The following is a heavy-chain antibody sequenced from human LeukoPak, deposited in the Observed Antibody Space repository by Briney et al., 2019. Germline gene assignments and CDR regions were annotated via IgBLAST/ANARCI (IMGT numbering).Heavy chain of an antibody. D-gene: IGHD3-22*01. CDR1: GFTFSSYG. J-gene: IGHJ4*02. V-gene: IGHV3-30*18. Sequence: GGSLRLSCAASGFTFSSYGMHWVRQAPGKGLEWVAVISYDGSNKYYADSVKGRFTISRDNSKNTLYLQMNSLRAEDTAVYYCAKADSSGYLVDYWGQGTLVTVSS. CDR2: ISYDGSNK. CDR3: AKADSSGYLVDY.